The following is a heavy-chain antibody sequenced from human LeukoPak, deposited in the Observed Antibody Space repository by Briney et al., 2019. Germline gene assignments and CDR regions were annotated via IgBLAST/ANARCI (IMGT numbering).Heavy chain of an antibody. CDR2: IIPIFGTA. Sequence: ASVKVSCKASGYTFTSYYMHWVRQAPGQGLEWMGGIIPIFGTANYAQKFQGRVTITTDESTSTAYMELSSLRSEDTAVYYCARDLGGSYFRYWGQGTLVTVSS. V-gene: IGHV1-69*05. J-gene: IGHJ4*02. D-gene: IGHD1-26*01. CDR1: GYTFTSYY. CDR3: ARDLGGSYFRY.